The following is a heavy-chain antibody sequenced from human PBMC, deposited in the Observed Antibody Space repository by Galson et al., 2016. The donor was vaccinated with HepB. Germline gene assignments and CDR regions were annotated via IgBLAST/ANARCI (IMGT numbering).Heavy chain of an antibody. D-gene: IGHD2-15*01. CDR2: IDWDDDK. CDR1: GFSLSTRGMR. CDR3: ARIGSRFHDAFDI. Sequence: PALVKPTQTLTLTCTFSGFSLSTRGMRVSWIRQPPGKALEWLARIDWDDDKFYSTSLKTRLTISKDTSKNQVVLTMTNMDPVDTATYYCARIGSRFHDAFDIWGQGTMVTCSS. J-gene: IGHJ3*02. V-gene: IGHV2-70*04.